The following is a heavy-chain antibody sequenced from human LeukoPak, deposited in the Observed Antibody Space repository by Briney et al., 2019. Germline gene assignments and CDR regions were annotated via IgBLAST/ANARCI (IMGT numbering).Heavy chain of an antibody. Sequence: ASVKVSCKASGYTFTSYDVNWVRQATGQGLEWMGWMNPNSGNTGYAQKFQGRVTMTRNTSISTAYMELSSLRSDDTAVYYCASRTVNSGSLLPFDYWGQGTLVTISS. J-gene: IGHJ4*02. CDR2: MNPNSGNT. D-gene: IGHD1-26*01. CDR1: GYTFTSYD. V-gene: IGHV1-8*01. CDR3: ASRTVNSGSLLPFDY.